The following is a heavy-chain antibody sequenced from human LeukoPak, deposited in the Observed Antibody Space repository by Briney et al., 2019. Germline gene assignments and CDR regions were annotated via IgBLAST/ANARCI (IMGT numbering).Heavy chain of an antibody. Sequence: GGCLRLSCAASGFTFNDYYMSWIRQAPGKGLEWVSYISSSGSTIYYADSVKGRFTISRDNAKNSLYLQMNSLRAEDTAVYYCARHHITMVRGVINYWGQGTLVTVSS. J-gene: IGHJ4*02. CDR3: ARHHITMVRGVINY. CDR1: GFTFNDYY. D-gene: IGHD3-10*01. CDR2: ISSSGSTI. V-gene: IGHV3-11*01.